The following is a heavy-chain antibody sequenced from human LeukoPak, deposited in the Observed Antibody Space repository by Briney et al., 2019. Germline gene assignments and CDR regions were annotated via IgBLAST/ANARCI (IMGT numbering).Heavy chain of an antibody. CDR2: IYYSGST. CDR1: GGSISKFY. J-gene: IGHJ4*02. V-gene: IGHV4-59*01. D-gene: IGHD3-10*01. CDR3: ARGGFREFDS. Sequence: PSETLSLTCTVSGGSISKFYWSWIRQPPGKGLEWIGYIYYSGSTNYNPSLKSRVTISVDTSKNQFSLKLSSLTAADTAVYYCARGGFREFDSWGQGTLVIVSS.